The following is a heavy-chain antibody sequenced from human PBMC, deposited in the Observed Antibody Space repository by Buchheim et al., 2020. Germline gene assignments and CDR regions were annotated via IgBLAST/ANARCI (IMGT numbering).Heavy chain of an antibody. CDR2: IYYNGNT. D-gene: IGHD2-15*01. CDR1: GGSISSSSYY. Sequence: QLQLQESGPGLVKPSETLSLTCTVSGGSISSSSYYWGWIRQPPGKGLEWIGSIYYNGNTSYNPSLKSRVTISVDTAKNQFSLMVSSVTAADTAVYYCARQGYCTDGSCTSGDFDYWGQGT. J-gene: IGHJ4*02. V-gene: IGHV4-39*01. CDR3: ARQGYCTDGSCTSGDFDY.